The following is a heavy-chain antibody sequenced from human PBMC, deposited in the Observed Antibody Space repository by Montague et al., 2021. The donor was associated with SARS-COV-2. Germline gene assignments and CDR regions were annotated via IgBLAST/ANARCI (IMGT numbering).Heavy chain of an antibody. J-gene: IGHJ2*01. V-gene: IGHV4-59*01. CDR2: IYYSGST. Sequence: SETLSLTCTVSGGSISSYYWNWIRQSPGKGLEWIGYIYYSGSTKYNPSFKGRVTMSVDTSKRQMSLRLNSVTAADTAVYYCAGDRGRFWHFDLWGRGTLVTVSS. D-gene: IGHD5-12*01. CDR3: AGDRGRFWHFDL. CDR1: GGSISSYY.